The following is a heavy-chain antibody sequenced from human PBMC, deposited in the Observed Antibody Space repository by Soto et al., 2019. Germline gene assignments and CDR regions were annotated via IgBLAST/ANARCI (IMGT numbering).Heavy chain of an antibody. Sequence: ASVKVSCKASAYTFADYGIIWGRQAPGQGLEWMGWISGFNGNTNYAQKFQDRVTMTTDTSTTTAYMELRSLRSDDTAVYFCARARRTGYSHFDYWGQGTLVTVSS. CDR3: ARARRTGYSHFDY. CDR1: AYTFADYG. J-gene: IGHJ4*01. CDR2: ISGFNGNT. D-gene: IGHD3-9*01. V-gene: IGHV1-18*01.